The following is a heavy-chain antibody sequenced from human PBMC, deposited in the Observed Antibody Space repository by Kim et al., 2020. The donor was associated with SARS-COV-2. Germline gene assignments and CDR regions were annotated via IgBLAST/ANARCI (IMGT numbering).Heavy chain of an antibody. CDR2: GT. CDR3: VKGLYFVDY. Sequence: GTNYGDSVKGRFTISRDDSKNPLYLQMNSLRAEDTAIYYCVKGLYFVDYWGQGTPVTVVS. D-gene: IGHD3-10*01. J-gene: IGHJ4*02. V-gene: IGHV3-23*01.